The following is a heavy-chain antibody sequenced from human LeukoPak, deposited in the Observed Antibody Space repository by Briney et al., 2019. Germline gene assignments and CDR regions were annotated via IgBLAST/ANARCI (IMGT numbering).Heavy chain of an antibody. Sequence: SQTLSLTCAISGDSVSSNSAAWNWIRQSPSRGLEWLGRTYYRSKWYNDYAVSVKSRITINPDTSKNQFSLQLSSVTPEDTAVYYCAKSRRYPDWSIGDLDYWGQGTLVTVSS. D-gene: IGHD3-9*01. J-gene: IGHJ4*02. CDR2: TYYRSKWYN. CDR1: GDSVSSNSAA. CDR3: AKSRRYPDWSIGDLDY. V-gene: IGHV6-1*01.